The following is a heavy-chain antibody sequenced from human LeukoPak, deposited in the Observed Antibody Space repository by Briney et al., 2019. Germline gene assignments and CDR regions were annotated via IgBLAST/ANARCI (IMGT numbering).Heavy chain of an antibody. D-gene: IGHD3-10*02. Sequence: GGSLRLSCAASGFTFSSYAMSWVRQAPGKGLEWVSTISGSGGSTYYADSVKGRFTISRDNSKNTLYLQMNSLGAEDTAVYYCAELGITMIGGVWGKGTTVTISS. CDR3: AELGITMIGGV. CDR2: ISGSGGST. V-gene: IGHV3-23*01. J-gene: IGHJ6*04. CDR1: GFTFSSYA.